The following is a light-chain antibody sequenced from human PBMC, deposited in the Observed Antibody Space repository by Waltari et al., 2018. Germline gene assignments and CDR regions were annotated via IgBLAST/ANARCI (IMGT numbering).Light chain of an antibody. CDR3: CSYAGNYIHVL. CDR2: DVS. Sequence: QSALTQPASVSGSPGPSIHIPRPGTSRAVGGSHSVPGYQHHPGKAPKVIIYDVSQRPSGVSNRFSGSKSGNTASLTISGLQPEDEADYFCCSYAGNYIHVLFGGGTKLTVL. J-gene: IGLJ2*01. V-gene: IGLV2-23*02. CDR1: SRAVGGSHS.